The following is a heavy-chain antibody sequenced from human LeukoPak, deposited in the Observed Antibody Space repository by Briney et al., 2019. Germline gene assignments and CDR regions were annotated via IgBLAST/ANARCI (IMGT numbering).Heavy chain of an antibody. CDR1: LVTSCNLK. D-gene: IGHD3-3*01. J-gene: IGHJ4*02. Sequence: PGGSLRLSCAVSLVTSCNLKMNSVREAPGKGLEWVSHISAGGRTTFYADSVTGRFTISRDNAKNSLYLQMSSLRVEDTAVYYCASWAGNTQSDSSSGPFDYWGQGSLVTVSS. CDR3: ASWAGNTQSDSSSGPFDY. CDR2: ISAGGRTT. V-gene: IGHV3-48*03.